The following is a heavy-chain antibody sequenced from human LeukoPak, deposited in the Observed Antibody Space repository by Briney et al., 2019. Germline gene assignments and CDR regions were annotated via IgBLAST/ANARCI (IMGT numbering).Heavy chain of an antibody. CDR3: ARRYLGELLNFDY. Sequence: ASVKVSCKASGYTFTSYYMHWVRQAPGQGLEWMGIINPSDGSTSYAQKFQGRVTMTRDMSTSTAYMELRSLRSDDTAVYYCARRYLGELLNFDYWGQGTLVTVSS. D-gene: IGHD1-26*01. CDR1: GYTFTSYY. V-gene: IGHV1-46*01. CDR2: INPSDGST. J-gene: IGHJ4*02.